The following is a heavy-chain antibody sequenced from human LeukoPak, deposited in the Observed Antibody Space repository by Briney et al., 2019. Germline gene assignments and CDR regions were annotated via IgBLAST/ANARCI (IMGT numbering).Heavy chain of an antibody. J-gene: IGHJ4*02. V-gene: IGHV3-23*01. CDR3: AKVIREVDMSYDY. Sequence: PGGSLRLSCAASGFTFSNYALSWVRQAPGKGLEWVSAIHYSGGSTYYAGSVKGRFTISRDNSKNTLYLQMNSLRAEDTAVYYCAKVIREVDMSYDYWGQGALVTVSS. CDR1: GFTFSNYA. CDR2: IHYSGGST. D-gene: IGHD5-24*01.